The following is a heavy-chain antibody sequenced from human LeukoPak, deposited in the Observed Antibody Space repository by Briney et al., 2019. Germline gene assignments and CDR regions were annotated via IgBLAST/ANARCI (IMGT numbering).Heavy chain of an antibody. CDR1: GGLITSTIHY. Sequence: PSETLSLTCSVSGGLITSTIHYWAWIRQPPGQGLEWIASIYYNGSTYYNASLESRVTMSVGTSRNQFSLRLSSVSAADTPVYYCARQPTVKRGAVASNFDYWGQGTLVTVSS. D-gene: IGHD6-19*01. V-gene: IGHV4-39*01. J-gene: IGHJ4*02. CDR2: IYYNGST. CDR3: ARQPTVKRGAVASNFDY.